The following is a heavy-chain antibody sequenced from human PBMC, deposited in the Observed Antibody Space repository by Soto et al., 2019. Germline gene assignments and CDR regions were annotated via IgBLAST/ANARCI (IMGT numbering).Heavy chain of an antibody. D-gene: IGHD6-13*01. CDR1: GGSFSGYY. CDR2: INHSGST. Sequence: TSETLSLTCAVYGGSFSGYYWSWIRQPPGKGLEWIGEINHSGSTNYNPSLKSRVTISVDTSKNQFSLKLSSVTAADTAVYYCARGIAAAGTGLYYYGMDVWGQGTTVTVSS. CDR3: ARGIAAAGTGLYYYGMDV. J-gene: IGHJ6*02. V-gene: IGHV4-34*01.